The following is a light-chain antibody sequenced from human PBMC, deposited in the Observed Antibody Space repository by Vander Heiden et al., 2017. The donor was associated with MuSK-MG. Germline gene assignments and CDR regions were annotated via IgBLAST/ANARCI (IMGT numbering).Light chain of an antibody. CDR3: QQSYSTHT. Sequence: DIQMTQSPSSLSASVGDRVTITCRASQSISSYLNWYQQKPGKAPKLLIYAASSLQRGVPYRFSGSGSGTDFTLTISRLQPEDFATYYWQQSYSTHTFGQGTRLEIK. J-gene: IGKJ5*01. CDR2: AAS. V-gene: IGKV1-39*01. CDR1: QSISSY.